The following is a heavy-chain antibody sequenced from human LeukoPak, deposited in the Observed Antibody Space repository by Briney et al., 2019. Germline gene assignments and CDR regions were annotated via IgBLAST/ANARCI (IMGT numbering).Heavy chain of an antibody. CDR1: GGTFSSYA. D-gene: IGHD3-9*01. V-gene: IGHV1-69*04. Sequence: RASVKVSCKASGGTFSSYAISWVRQAPGQGLEWMGRIIPILGIANYAQKFQGRVTITADKSTSTAYMELSSLRSEDTAVYYCARSIEITINWFDPWGQGTLVTVSS. CDR3: ARSIEITINWFDP. CDR2: IIPILGIA. J-gene: IGHJ5*02.